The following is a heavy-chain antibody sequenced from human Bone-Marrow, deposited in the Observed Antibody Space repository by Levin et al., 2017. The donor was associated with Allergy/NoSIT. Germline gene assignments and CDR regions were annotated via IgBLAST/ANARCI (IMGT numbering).Heavy chain of an antibody. CDR1: GFTFGDYA. J-gene: IGHJ4*02. V-gene: IGHV3-49*04. Sequence: PGGSLRLSCKTSGFTFGDYAMSWVRQAPGRGLEWVGFIRSKAYRGTTEYAASVKGRFTISRDDSKGIAYLQMNSLKTEDTAVYFCARPGAWPREYHFDYWGQGTLVTVSS. CDR3: ARPGAWPREYHFDY. D-gene: IGHD2/OR15-2a*01. CDR2: IRSKAYRGTT.